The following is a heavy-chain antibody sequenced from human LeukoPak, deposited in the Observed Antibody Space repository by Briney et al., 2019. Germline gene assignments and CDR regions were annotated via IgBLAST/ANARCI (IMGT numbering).Heavy chain of an antibody. J-gene: IGHJ2*01. Sequence: GGSLRLSCAASGFTFSTYWMHWVRQAPGKGLEWVAVISYDGSNKYYADSVKGRFTISRDNSKNTLYLQMNSLRAEDTAVYYCARERYGDPGYFDLWGRGTLVTVSS. CDR2: ISYDGSNK. V-gene: IGHV3-30-3*01. CDR3: ARERYGDPGYFDL. CDR1: GFTFSTYW. D-gene: IGHD4-17*01.